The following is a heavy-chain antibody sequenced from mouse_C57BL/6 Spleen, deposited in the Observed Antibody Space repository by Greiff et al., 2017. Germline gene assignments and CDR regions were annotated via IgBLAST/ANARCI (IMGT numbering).Heavy chain of an antibody. CDR1: GFTFSDYG. V-gene: IGHV5-15*01. J-gene: IGHJ1*03. Sequence: EVKLLESGGGLVQPGGSLKLSCAASGFTFSDYGMAWVRQAPRKGPEWVAFISNLAYSIYYADTVTGRFTISRENAKNTLYLEMSSLRSEDTAMYYWARQGRYYYGSSYWYFDVWGTGTTVTVSS. CDR3: ARQGRYYYGSSYWYFDV. D-gene: IGHD1-1*01. CDR2: ISNLAYSI.